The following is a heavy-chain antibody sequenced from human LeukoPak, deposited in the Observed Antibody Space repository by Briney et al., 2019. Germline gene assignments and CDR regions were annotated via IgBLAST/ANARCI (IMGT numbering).Heavy chain of an antibody. CDR3: AKDREGLSSGYDLEYFDY. Sequence: GGSLRLSCAASGFTFSRYSMHWVRQAPGKGLEYVSAISNNGGSTYYAKSVKGRFTISRDNSKTTLFLQMNSLRAEDTAVYYCAKDREGLSSGYDLEYFDYWGQGTLVTVSS. V-gene: IGHV3-64*01. D-gene: IGHD5-12*01. CDR1: GFTFSRYS. CDR2: ISNNGGST. J-gene: IGHJ4*02.